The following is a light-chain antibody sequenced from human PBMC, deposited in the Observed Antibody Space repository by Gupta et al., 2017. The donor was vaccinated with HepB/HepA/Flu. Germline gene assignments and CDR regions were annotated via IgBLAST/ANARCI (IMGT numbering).Light chain of an antibody. J-gene: IGKJ5*01. Sequence: DTVFTPSPGTLSLSPGDSAALSCRPSQPVITNYLAWYQQRPGQAPRLLIWDASSKSTDIPGRNSGSGSGTNFTITINRMAPEDFAMDYCEQEGEAPVTFGEGTRLEIK. CDR3: EQEGEAPVT. CDR2: DAS. CDR1: QPVITNY. V-gene: IGKV3-20*01.